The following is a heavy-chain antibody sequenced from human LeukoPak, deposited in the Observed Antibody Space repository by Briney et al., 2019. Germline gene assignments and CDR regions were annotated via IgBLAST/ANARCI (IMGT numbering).Heavy chain of an antibody. Sequence: SVKVSCKASGGTFSSYAISWVRQAPGQGLEWMGGIIPIFGTANYAQKFQGRVTITADESTSTAYMELSSLRCEDPAVFYCARGVLRRQLLVPLYNWFDPWGQGTLVTVSS. CDR3: ARGVLRRQLLVPLYNWFDP. V-gene: IGHV1-69*13. CDR1: GGTFSSYA. D-gene: IGHD6-19*01. J-gene: IGHJ5*02. CDR2: IIPIFGTA.